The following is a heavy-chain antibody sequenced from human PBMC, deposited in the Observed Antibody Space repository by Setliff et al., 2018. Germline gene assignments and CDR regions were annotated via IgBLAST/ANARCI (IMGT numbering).Heavy chain of an antibody. V-gene: IGHV4-61*09. D-gene: IGHD2-21*01. CDR3: ARLGTPIPTSGTWTYYYYYYMDV. CDR2: IYTRGRT. Sequence: SETLSLTCTVSGGSISEPNYYWSWIRQPVGKGLEWIGHIYTRGRTNYNPSLRTQVSISVDTAKNHFYLRLSSVTAADTAVYYCARLGTPIPTSGTWTYYYYYYMDVWGKGTTVTV. J-gene: IGHJ6*03. CDR1: GGSISEPNYY.